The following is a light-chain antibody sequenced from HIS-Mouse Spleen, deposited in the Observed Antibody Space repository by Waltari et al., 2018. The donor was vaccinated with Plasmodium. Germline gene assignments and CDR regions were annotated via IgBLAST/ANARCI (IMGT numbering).Light chain of an antibody. J-gene: IGLJ3*02. V-gene: IGLV3-10*01. CDR1: ALPKKY. CDR2: EDS. Sequence: SYELTQPPSVSVSPGQTARITCSGDALPKKYAYWYQQKSGQAPVLVIYEDSKRASGIPERFSGSSSGTMATLTISGAQVEDEADYYCYSTDSSGNHRVLGGGTKLTVL. CDR3: YSTDSSGNHRV.